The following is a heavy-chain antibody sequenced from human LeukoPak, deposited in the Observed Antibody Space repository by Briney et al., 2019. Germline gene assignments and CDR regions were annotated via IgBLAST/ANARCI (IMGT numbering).Heavy chain of an antibody. Sequence: ASVKISCKASGYTFRGNYIHWLRQAPGQRLEWMGWIDANNGDTKSAQKFQGRVTMSRDTSISTAYMDLSSLSPDDAAVYYCARDPSSVTLYFFDYWGQGTLVTVSP. CDR2: IDANNGDT. CDR3: ARDPSSVTLYFFDY. V-gene: IGHV1-2*02. D-gene: IGHD4-11*01. CDR1: GYTFRGNY. J-gene: IGHJ4*02.